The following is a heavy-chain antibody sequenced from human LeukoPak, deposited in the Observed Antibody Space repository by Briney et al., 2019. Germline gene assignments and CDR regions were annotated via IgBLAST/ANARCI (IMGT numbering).Heavy chain of an antibody. CDR2: ISSSSSYI. CDR3: ARESGGDLGEAFDI. V-gene: IGHV3-21*01. D-gene: IGHD1-26*01. J-gene: IGHJ3*02. Sequence: GGSLRLSCAASGFTFSSYSMNWVRQAPGKGLEWVSSISSSSSYIYYADSVKGRFTISRDNAKNSLYLQMNSLRAEDTAVYYCARESGGDLGEAFDIWGQGTMVNVS. CDR1: GFTFSSYS.